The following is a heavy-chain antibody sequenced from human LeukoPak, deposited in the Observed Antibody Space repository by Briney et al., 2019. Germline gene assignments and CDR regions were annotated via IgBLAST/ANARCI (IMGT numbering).Heavy chain of an antibody. CDR1: GYILTELS. CDR2: FDPEDGET. Sequence: ASVKVSCKVSGYILTELSMHWVRQAPGKGLEWMGGFDPEDGETIYAQKFQGRVTMTEDTSTDTAYMELSSLRSEDTAVYYCATAIISMVRGALAGWFDPWGQGTLVTVSS. CDR3: ATAIISMVRGALAGWFDP. D-gene: IGHD3-10*01. J-gene: IGHJ5*02. V-gene: IGHV1-24*01.